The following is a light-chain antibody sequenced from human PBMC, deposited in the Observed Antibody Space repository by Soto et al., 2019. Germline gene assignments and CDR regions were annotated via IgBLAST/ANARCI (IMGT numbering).Light chain of an antibody. V-gene: IGKV3-11*01. J-gene: IGKJ5*01. Sequence: EIVWTQTPATLSLSPGERATRSCRASQSVSSYLAWYQQKPGQAPRLLIYDASNRATGIPARFSGSGSGTDFTLTISSLEPEDFAVYYCQQRSNWPPAFGQGRRLEIK. CDR3: QQRSNWPPA. CDR1: QSVSSY. CDR2: DAS.